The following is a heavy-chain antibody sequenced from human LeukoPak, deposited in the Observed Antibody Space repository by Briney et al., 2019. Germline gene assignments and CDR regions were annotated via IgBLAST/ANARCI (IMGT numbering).Heavy chain of an antibody. CDR2: ISWNSGSI. CDR1: GFTFDDYA. Sequence: GGSLRLSCAASGFTFDDYAMHWVRQAPGKGLEWVSGISWNSGSIGYADSVKGRFTISRDNAKNSLYLQMNSLRAEDTALYYCAKDKGAVAGPGGDAFDIWGQGTMVTVSS. D-gene: IGHD6-19*01. J-gene: IGHJ3*02. CDR3: AKDKGAVAGPGGDAFDI. V-gene: IGHV3-9*01.